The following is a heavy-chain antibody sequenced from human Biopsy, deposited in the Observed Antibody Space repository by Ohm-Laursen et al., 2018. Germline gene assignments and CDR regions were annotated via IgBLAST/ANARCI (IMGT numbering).Heavy chain of an antibody. CDR2: INHRGNT. V-gene: IGHV4-34*01. CDR3: AVLYGAFDY. D-gene: IGHD4/OR15-4a*01. J-gene: IGHJ4*02. Sequence: GTLSLTCVVSGGSFSGYFCSWIRQPPGKGLEWIGEINHRGNTKYSPSLRSRVSISVDTSKNQFSLNVNSVTAADTAVYYCAVLYGAFDYWGQGQLASVSA. CDR1: GGSFSGYF.